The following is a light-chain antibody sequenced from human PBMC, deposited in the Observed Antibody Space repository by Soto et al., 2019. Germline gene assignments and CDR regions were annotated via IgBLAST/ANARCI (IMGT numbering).Light chain of an antibody. CDR3: QQYGISRYT. CDR2: GAS. CDR1: QSVSSSY. Sequence: EIVLTQSPGTLSLSPGERATLSCRASQSVSSSYLAWYQQKPGQAPRLLIYGASSSATGIPDRFSGSGSGTDFTLTISRLEPEDFAVYYCQQYGISRYTFGQGTKLEIK. J-gene: IGKJ2*01. V-gene: IGKV3-20*01.